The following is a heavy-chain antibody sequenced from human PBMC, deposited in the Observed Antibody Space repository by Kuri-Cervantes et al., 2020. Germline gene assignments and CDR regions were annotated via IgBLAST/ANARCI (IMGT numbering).Heavy chain of an antibody. CDR2: INHSGDT. CDR1: GGSFSGFY. Sequence: GSLRLSCAVYGGSFSGFYWSWIRQPPGKGLESIGEINHSGDTNYNPSLKGRLTISVDTSKNQFSLTLTSVTAADTAVYYCARDTSGGYNWFDPWGQGTLVTVSS. CDR3: ARDTSGGYNWFDP. J-gene: IGHJ5*02. V-gene: IGHV4-34*01. D-gene: IGHD5-12*01.